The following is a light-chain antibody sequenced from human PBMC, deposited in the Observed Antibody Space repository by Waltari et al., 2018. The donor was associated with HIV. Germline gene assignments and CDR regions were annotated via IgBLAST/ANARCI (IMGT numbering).Light chain of an antibody. CDR2: DVG. CDR3: CSYAGNFFV. J-gene: IGLJ1*01. Sequence: QSALTQPPSVSGSPGQSVTISCIGHRSDVGRYCFVSWSQQHHGKAPKLMLYDVGKRPSGVPARFSGSKSGNTASLTISGLQAEDEADYFCCSYAGNFFVFGTGTQVSVL. V-gene: IGLV2-11*01. CDR1: RSDVGRYCF.